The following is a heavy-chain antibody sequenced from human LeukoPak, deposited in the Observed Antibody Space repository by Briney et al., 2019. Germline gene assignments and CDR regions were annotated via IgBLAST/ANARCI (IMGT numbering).Heavy chain of an antibody. CDR3: ARVGTTSNFYYYYGMDV. CDR1: GFTLSSYW. J-gene: IGHJ6*02. V-gene: IGHV3-74*01. CDR2: INSDGSTT. Sequence: GGSLRLSCAASGFTLSSYWMYWVRQAPGKGLVWVSRINSDGSTTSYADSVKGRFTISRDNAKNTLYLQMNSLRAEDTAVYYCARVGTTSNFYYYYGMDVWGQGTTVTVSS. D-gene: IGHD2/OR15-2a*01.